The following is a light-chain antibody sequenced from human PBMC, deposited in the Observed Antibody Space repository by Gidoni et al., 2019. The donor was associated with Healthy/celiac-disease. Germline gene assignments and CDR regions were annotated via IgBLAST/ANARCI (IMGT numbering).Light chain of an antibody. CDR1: QSVSRN. J-gene: IGKJ1*01. CDR2: GAS. Sequence: EIVMTQSPATLSVSPGERATLSCRASQSVSRNLAWYQQKPGQAPRLLIYGASTRATGIPARFSGSGSGTEFTLTISSLQSEDFAVYYCQQYNNCPPWTFGQGTKVEIK. CDR3: QQYNNCPPWT. V-gene: IGKV3-15*01.